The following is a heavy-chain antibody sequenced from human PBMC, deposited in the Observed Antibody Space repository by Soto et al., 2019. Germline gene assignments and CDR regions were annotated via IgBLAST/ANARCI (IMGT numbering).Heavy chain of an antibody. Sequence: SETLSLTCTVSGGSISSGDYYWSWIRQHPEKGLEWIGYIYYSGSTYYNPSLKSRVTISVDTSKNQFSLKLSSVTAADTAVYYCARDFWSGYLGPRLSYGMDVWGQGTTVTVSS. D-gene: IGHD3-3*01. CDR1: GGSISSGDYY. CDR3: ARDFWSGYLGPRLSYGMDV. V-gene: IGHV4-30-4*01. CDR2: IYYSGST. J-gene: IGHJ6*02.